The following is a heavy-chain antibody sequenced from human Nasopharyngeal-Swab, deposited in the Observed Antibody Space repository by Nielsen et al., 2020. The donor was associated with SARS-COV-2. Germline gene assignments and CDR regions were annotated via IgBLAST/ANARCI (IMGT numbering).Heavy chain of an antibody. CDR3: AKDEWFYYYYYGMDV. J-gene: IGHJ6*02. CDR2: ISGSGGST. CDR1: GFTFSSYA. D-gene: IGHD3-3*01. V-gene: IGHV3-23*01. Sequence: LKISCAASGFTFSSYAMSWVRQAPGKGLEWVSAISGSGGSTYYADSVKGRFTISRDNSKNTLYLQMNSLRAEDTAVYYCAKDEWFYYYYYGMDVWGQGTTVTVSS.